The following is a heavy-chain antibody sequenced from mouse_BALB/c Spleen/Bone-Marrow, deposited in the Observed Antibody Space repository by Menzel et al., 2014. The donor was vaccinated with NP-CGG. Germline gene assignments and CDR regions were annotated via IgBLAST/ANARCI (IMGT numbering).Heavy chain of an antibody. CDR2: ISSGGGST. V-gene: IGHV5-12-1*01. Sequence: EVQLVESGGGLVKPGGSLKLSCAASGFAFSSYDMSWVRQTPEKRLEWVAYISSGGGSTYYPDTVKGRFTISRDNAKNTLYLQMSSLKSEDTAMYYCARPPIYGSNRYYAMDYWGQGTSVTVSS. D-gene: IGHD1-1*01. CDR3: ARPPIYGSNRYYAMDY. J-gene: IGHJ4*01. CDR1: GFAFSSYD.